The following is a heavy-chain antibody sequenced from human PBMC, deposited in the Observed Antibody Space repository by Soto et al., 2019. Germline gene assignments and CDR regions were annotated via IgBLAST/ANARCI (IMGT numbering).Heavy chain of an antibody. J-gene: IGHJ4*02. Sequence: QVQLVQSGAEVKKPGASVKVSCKASGYTFTSYGISWVRQAPGQGLEWVGWISAYNGNTHFAQNLQCRVTLTTVTSTSTAYMELRSLRSDDTAVYYCAREPNYFDYWGQGTLVSVSS. V-gene: IGHV1-18*01. CDR1: GYTFTSYG. CDR2: ISAYNGNT. CDR3: AREPNYFDY.